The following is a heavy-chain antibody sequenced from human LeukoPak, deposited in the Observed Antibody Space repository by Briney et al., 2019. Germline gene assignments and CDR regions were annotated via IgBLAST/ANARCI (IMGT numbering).Heavy chain of an antibody. Sequence: GASVKVSCKACRGTFSSYAISWVRQAPGQGVEWMGGIIPIFGTANYAQKFQGRVTITADESTSTAYMELSSLRSEDTPVYDCAGRYCSSTSCLQAEYFQHWGQGTLVTVS. CDR3: AGRYCSSTSCLQAEYFQH. D-gene: IGHD2-2*01. V-gene: IGHV1-69*13. J-gene: IGHJ1*01. CDR1: RGTFSSYA. CDR2: IIPIFGTA.